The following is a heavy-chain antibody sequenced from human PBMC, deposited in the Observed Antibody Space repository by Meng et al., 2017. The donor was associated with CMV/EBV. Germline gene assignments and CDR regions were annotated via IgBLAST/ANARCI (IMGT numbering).Heavy chain of an antibody. J-gene: IGHJ4*02. V-gene: IGHV4-4*07. D-gene: IGHD3-22*01. CDR2: IYTSGST. Sequence: QERLKGACPGLVKPSETLSLTCTVSGGSSSSYYWSWIRQPAGKGLEWIGRIYTSGSTNYNPSLKSRVTMSVDTSKNQFSLKLSSVTAADTAVYYCARGGLYYYDSSGHFDYWGQGTLVTVSS. CDR1: GGSSSSYY. CDR3: ARGGLYYYDSSGHFDY.